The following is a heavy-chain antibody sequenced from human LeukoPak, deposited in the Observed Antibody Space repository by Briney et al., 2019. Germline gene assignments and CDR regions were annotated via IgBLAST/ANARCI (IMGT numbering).Heavy chain of an antibody. CDR3: ANAQYCSSTSCSPPGGY. D-gene: IGHD2-2*01. CDR1: GFTFSSYW. J-gene: IGHJ4*02. V-gene: IGHV3-23*01. Sequence: GGSLRLSCAASGFTFSSYWMSWVRQAPGKGLEWVSAISGSGGSTYYADSVKGRFTISRDNSKNTLYLQMNSLRAEDTAVYYCANAQYCSSTSCSPPGGYWGQGTLVTVS. CDR2: ISGSGGST.